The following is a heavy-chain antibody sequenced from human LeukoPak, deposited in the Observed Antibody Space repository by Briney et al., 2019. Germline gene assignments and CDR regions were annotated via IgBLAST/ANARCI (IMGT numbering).Heavy chain of an antibody. CDR3: ARLYDAFDI. V-gene: IGHV3-53*01. CDR2: IYSGGST. Sequence: PGGSLRLSCAASGITVSSNYMSCARQAPGKGLEWVSVIYSGGSTYYADSVKGRVTISRDNSKNTLYLQMNSLRAEDTAVYYCARLYDAFDIWGQGTMVTVSS. D-gene: IGHD2-2*02. J-gene: IGHJ3*02. CDR1: GITVSSNY.